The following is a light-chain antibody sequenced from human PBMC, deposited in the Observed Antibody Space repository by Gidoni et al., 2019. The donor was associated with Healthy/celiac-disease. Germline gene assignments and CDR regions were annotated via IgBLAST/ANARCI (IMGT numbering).Light chain of an antibody. CDR3: QQYYSTPLT. Sequence: IVMTQSPDSLAVSLGERATINCKSSQSVLYSSNNKNYLAWYQQKPGQPPKLLIYWASTRESGVPDRFSGSGSGTDFTLTIGSLQAEDVAVYYCQQYYSTPLTFGGGTKVEIK. CDR1: QSVLYSSNNKNY. J-gene: IGKJ4*01. CDR2: WAS. V-gene: IGKV4-1*01.